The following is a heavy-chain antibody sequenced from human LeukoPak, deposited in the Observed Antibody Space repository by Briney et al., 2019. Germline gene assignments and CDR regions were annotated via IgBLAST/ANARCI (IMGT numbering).Heavy chain of an antibody. D-gene: IGHD3-10*01. CDR3: ARGGKLWFGELYVFDY. J-gene: IGHJ4*02. CDR2: IYYSGST. Sequence: SETLSLTCTVSGGSISSYYWSWIRQPPGKGLEWIGYIYYSGSTNYNPSLKSRVTISVDTSKNQFSLKLSSVTAADTAVYYCARGGKLWFGELYVFDYWGQGTLVTVPS. CDR1: GGSISSYY. V-gene: IGHV4-59*01.